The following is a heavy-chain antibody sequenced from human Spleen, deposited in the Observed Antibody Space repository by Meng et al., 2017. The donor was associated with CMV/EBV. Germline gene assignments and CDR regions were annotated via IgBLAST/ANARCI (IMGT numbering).Heavy chain of an antibody. V-gene: IGHV1-3*02. Sequence: ASVKVSCKASGYTFTNYRMHWVRQAPGQRLEWMGLSNGGNGNTKYSQAFQGRVTMTRDTSTSTVYMELSSLRSEDTAVYYCARDSKVTQMGYGMDVWGQGTTVTVSS. CDR1: GYTFTNYR. CDR2: SNGGNGNT. D-gene: IGHD2-21*02. J-gene: IGHJ6*02. CDR3: ARDSKVTQMGYGMDV.